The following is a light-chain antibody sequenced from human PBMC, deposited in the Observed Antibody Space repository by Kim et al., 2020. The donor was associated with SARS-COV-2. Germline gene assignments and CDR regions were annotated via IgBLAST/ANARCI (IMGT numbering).Light chain of an antibody. Sequence: SPGESATLACRASQSVSNNYLAWCQQKPCQATRRLIYTAYNRATGIPDRFSGSGSGTDFTLSITRLEPEDFAVYYCQQYGSSPRTFGQGTKVEIK. J-gene: IGKJ1*01. V-gene: IGKV3-20*01. CDR2: TAY. CDR1: QSVSNNY. CDR3: QQYGSSPRT.